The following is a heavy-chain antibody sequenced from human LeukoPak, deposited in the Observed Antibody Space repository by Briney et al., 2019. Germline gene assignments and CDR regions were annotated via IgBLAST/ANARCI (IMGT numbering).Heavy chain of an antibody. CDR3: VRRPRTSRAFDI. CDR2: IYTSGST. D-gene: IGHD2-2*01. CDR1: GGSFSGYY. Sequence: SETLSLTCTVSGGSFSGYYWSWIRQPPGKGLEWIGYIYTSGSTNYNPSLKSRVTISVDTSKNQFSLGLSSVTAADTAVYYCVRRPRTSRAFDIWGHGTIVTVSS. J-gene: IGHJ3*02. V-gene: IGHV4-4*09.